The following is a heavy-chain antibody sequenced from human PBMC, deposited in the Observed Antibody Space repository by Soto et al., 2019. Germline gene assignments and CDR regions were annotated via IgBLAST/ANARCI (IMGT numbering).Heavy chain of an antibody. J-gene: IGHJ5*02. CDR3: ARLKGFFTIYPLDP. CDR1: GDSVSSANW. Sequence: SETLSLTCGVSGDSVSSANWWSWVRQAPGKGLEWIGEIYHSGTTNYNPSLTGRVTMSVDKSKNQFSLNLTSVTAADTAVYYCARLKGFFTIYPLDPWGQGTLVTVYS. D-gene: IGHD2-8*01. CDR2: IYHSGTT. V-gene: IGHV4-4*02.